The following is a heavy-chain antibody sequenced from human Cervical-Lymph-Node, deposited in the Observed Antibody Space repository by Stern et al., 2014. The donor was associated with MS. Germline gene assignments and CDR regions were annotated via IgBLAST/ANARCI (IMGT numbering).Heavy chain of an antibody. V-gene: IGHV4-39*01. J-gene: IGHJ4*02. Sequence: QVQLVESGPGLVKPSETLSLTCAVSGDSISSYTHYWAWIRQPPGKGLEWIGSVYYRGATYYNPALKSPVPMSADTPKNLSSLGLNSVTAADTAVYYCAKHACTGAACPFDLWGQGTLVTVSS. CDR2: VYYRGAT. CDR3: AKHACTGAACPFDL. D-gene: IGHD2-8*02. CDR1: GDSISSYTHY.